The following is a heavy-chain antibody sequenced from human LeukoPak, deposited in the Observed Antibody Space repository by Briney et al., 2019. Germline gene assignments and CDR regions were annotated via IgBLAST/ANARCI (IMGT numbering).Heavy chain of an antibody. V-gene: IGHV3-21*06. Sequence: GGSLRLSCAASGFTFSSYSMNWVRQAPGKGLEWVSSISSSSSYIYYADSVKGRFTISRDNAKNSLYLQMNSLRADDTAVYYCARAYSSSSGRDAFDIWGQGTMVTVSS. CDR2: ISSSSSYI. CDR1: GFTFSSYS. D-gene: IGHD6-6*01. J-gene: IGHJ3*02. CDR3: ARAYSSSSGRDAFDI.